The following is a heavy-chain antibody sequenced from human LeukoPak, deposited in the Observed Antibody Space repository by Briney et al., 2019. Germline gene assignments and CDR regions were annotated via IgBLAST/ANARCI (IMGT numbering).Heavy chain of an antibody. D-gene: IGHD3-22*01. CDR2: IWYDGSNK. J-gene: IGHJ4*02. CDR1: GFTFSSYG. CDR3: AHRNYYATGAYLFYFDF. V-gene: IGHV3-33*01. Sequence: GRSLRLSCAASGFTFSSYGMHWVRQAPGKGLEWVAVIWYDGSNKYYADSVKGRFTISRDNSKNTLYLQMNSLRAEDTAIYYCAHRNYYATGAYLFYFDFWGQGTLVTVSS.